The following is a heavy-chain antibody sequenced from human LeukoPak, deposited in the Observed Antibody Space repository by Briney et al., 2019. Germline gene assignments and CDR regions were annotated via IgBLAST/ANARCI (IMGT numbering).Heavy chain of an antibody. D-gene: IGHD4-17*01. CDR3: AKGRGDSTGYFDY. Sequence: GGSLRLSCAASGFTFSSYGMHWVRQAPGKGLEWVAVISYDGSNKYYADSVKGRFTISRDNSKNTLYLQMNSLRAEDTAVYYCAKGRGDSTGYFDYWGQGTLVTVSS. V-gene: IGHV3-30*18. CDR1: GFTFSSYG. CDR2: ISYDGSNK. J-gene: IGHJ4*02.